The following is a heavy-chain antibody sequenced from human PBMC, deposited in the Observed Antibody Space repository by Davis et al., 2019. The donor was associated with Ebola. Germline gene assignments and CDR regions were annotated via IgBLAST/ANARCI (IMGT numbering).Heavy chain of an antibody. CDR1: GYTFTGYY. CDR3: ARDQFPTTSDH. CDR2: FNPHNGNT. D-gene: IGHD1-1*01. Sequence: ASVQVSCKASGYTFTGYYMHWVRQAPGQGLEWMGWFNPHNGNTNYAQNVQGRVTMTTDTSTSTAYMEVGSLRYDDTAVYYCARDQFPTTSDHWGQGTLVTVSS. V-gene: IGHV1-18*04. J-gene: IGHJ4*02.